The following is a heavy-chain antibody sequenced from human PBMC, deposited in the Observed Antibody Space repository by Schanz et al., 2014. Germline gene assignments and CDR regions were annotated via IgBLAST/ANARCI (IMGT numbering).Heavy chain of an antibody. D-gene: IGHD2-21*02. V-gene: IGHV3-23*04. CDR3: AKDLGVDCGDGCFNWYFDL. Sequence: EVQLAESGGGLVQPGGSLRLSCAASGFTFSGFWMTWVRQAPGKGLEWLSVISASGGDTYYADSVKGRFTISRDNSKSTLYLQMNSLRAEDTAVYFCAKDLGVDCGDGCFNWYFDLWGRGTLVTVSS. J-gene: IGHJ2*01. CDR1: GFTFSGFW. CDR2: ISASGGDT.